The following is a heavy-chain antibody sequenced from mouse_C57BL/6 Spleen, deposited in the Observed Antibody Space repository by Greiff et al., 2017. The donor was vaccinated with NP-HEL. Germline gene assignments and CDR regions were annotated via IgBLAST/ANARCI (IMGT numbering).Heavy chain of an antibody. CDR3: ARSPSSYYGNYGYAMDY. V-gene: IGHV7-3*01. CDR2: IRNKANGYTT. CDR1: GFTFTDYY. Sequence: EVKLVESGGGLVQPGGSLSLSCAASGFTFTDYYMSWVRQPPGKALEWLGFIRNKANGYTTEYSASVKGRFTISIDNSQSILYLQMNALRAEDSATYYCARSPSSYYGNYGYAMDYWGQGTSVTVSS. J-gene: IGHJ4*01. D-gene: IGHD2-1*01.